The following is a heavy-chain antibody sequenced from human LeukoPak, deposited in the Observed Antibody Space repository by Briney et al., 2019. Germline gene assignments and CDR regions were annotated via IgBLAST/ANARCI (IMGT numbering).Heavy chain of an antibody. J-gene: IGHJ4*02. V-gene: IGHV1-46*01. Sequence: GASVKVSCKASGYTFTGHYMHWVRQAPGQGLEWMGIINPSGGSTSYAQKFQGRVTMTRDTSTSTVYMELSSLRSEDTAVYYCARSSDTANPVGARGNFDYWGQGTLVTVSS. CDR1: GYTFTGHY. CDR3: ARSSDTANPVGARGNFDY. CDR2: INPSGGST. D-gene: IGHD1-26*01.